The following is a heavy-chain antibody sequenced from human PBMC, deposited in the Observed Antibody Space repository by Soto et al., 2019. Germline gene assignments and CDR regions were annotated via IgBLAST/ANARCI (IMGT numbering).Heavy chain of an antibody. Sequence: ASVKASSKDSGYSFTSYAISWVRQAPGQGLEWMGWISGYNGKTKYAQKLQGRVSMTTDTSTSTAYMELRSLRSDDTAVYYCARVPMPVYYYDSSGYSEYYFDYWGQGTLVTVSS. CDR3: ARVPMPVYYYDSSGYSEYYFDY. V-gene: IGHV1-18*01. CDR1: GYSFTSYA. CDR2: ISGYNGKT. D-gene: IGHD3-22*01. J-gene: IGHJ4*02.